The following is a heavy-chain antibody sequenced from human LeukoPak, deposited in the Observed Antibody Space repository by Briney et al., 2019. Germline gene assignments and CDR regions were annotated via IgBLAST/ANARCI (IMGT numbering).Heavy chain of an antibody. CDR3: AKGNGYSYGRYYFDY. Sequence: PGGSLRLSCVASGFTFTTYWMHWVRQAPGKGLVWVSRINGDGSNSNYADSVKGRFTISRDNSKNTLYLQVNSLRAEDTAVYYCAKGNGYSYGRYYFDYWGQGTLVTVSS. CDR1: GFTFTTYW. J-gene: IGHJ4*02. V-gene: IGHV3-74*01. D-gene: IGHD5-18*01. CDR2: INGDGSNS.